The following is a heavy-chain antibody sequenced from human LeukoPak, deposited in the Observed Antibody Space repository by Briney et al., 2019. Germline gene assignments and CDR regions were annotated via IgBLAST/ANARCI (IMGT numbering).Heavy chain of an antibody. J-gene: IGHJ4*02. CDR1: GFTFSNYA. D-gene: IGHD6-19*01. CDR2: LSGSGVRT. Sequence: GGSLRLSCTVSGFTFSNYAMNWVRQAPGKGLEWVSGLSGSGVRTDYADSVKGRFTVSRDISKDTLYLQMNDLRAEDTAVYYCAKAEGYSTGWFSYWGQGTLVTVSP. V-gene: IGHV3-23*01. CDR3: AKAEGYSTGWFSY.